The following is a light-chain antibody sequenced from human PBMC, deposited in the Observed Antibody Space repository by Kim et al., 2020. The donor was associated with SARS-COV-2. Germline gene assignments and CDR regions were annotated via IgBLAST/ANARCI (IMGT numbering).Light chain of an antibody. CDR2: GAS. CDR1: QDIRKD. J-gene: IGKJ5*01. V-gene: IGKV1-17*01. CDR3: LQHSTYPIT. Sequence: ASVGDRVTITCRASQDIRKDLGWYQQNPGRAPKRLIYGASSLQSGVPSRFSGSGSGTEFTLTISSVPPEDFATYFCLQHSTYPITFGQGTRLEIK.